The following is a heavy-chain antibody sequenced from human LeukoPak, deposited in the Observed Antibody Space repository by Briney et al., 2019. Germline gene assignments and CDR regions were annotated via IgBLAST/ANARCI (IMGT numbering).Heavy chain of an antibody. CDR2: INWNGGST. D-gene: IGHD6-13*01. Sequence: GGSLRLSCAASGFTFDDYGMSWVRQAPGRGLEWVSGINWNGGSTGYADSVKGRFTISRDNSKNTLYLQMNSLRVGDTAVYYCAKSFGYSRSWFDNWGQGTLVTVSS. J-gene: IGHJ4*02. V-gene: IGHV3-20*04. CDR1: GFTFDDYG. CDR3: AKSFGYSRSWFDN.